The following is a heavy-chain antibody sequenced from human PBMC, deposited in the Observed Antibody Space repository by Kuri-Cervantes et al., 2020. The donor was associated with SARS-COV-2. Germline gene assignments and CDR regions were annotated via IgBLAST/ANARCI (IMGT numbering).Heavy chain of an antibody. CDR2: ISYHGHDT. CDR1: GFTFSNYA. J-gene: IGHJ5*02. V-gene: IGHV3-23*01. D-gene: IGHD3-10*01. CDR3: AKGFMEIPPTRYYDP. Sequence: GESLKISCAASGFTFSNYAMSWVCQAPGKGLEWVSVISYHGHDTYYADSVKGRFTISRDSSKDTLYLQMNSLRAEDTAIYYCAKGFMEIPPTRYYDPWGQGTLVTVSS.